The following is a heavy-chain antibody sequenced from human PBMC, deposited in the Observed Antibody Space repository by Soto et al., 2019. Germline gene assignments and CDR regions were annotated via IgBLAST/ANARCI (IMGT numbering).Heavy chain of an antibody. Sequence: QVQLVQSGAEVKKPGASVKVSCKASGYTFTSYGISWVRQAPGQGLEWMGWISAYNGNTNYAQKLQGRVTMTTDTTTSTAYMELRSLRSDDTAVYYCARYRGEPDAVAGRGDWFDPWGQGTLVTVSS. CDR2: ISAYNGNT. CDR3: ARYRGEPDAVAGRGDWFDP. J-gene: IGHJ5*02. D-gene: IGHD6-19*01. CDR1: GYTFTSYG. V-gene: IGHV1-18*04.